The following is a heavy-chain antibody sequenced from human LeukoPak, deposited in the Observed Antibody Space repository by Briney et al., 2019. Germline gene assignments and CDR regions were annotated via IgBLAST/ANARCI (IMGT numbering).Heavy chain of an antibody. D-gene: IGHD3-10*01. J-gene: IGHJ4*02. CDR2: ISGSGGST. Sequence: GGSLRLSCAASGFTFSSYAMSWVRQAPGKGLEWVSAISGSGGSTYYADSVKGRFTISRDNSKNTLYLQMNSLRAEDTAVYYCARAYGSGSSFHPDYWGQGTLVTVSS. CDR3: ARAYGSGSSFHPDY. V-gene: IGHV3-23*01. CDR1: GFTFSSYA.